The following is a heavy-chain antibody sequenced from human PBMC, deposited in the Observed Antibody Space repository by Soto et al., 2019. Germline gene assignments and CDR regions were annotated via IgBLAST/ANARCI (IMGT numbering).Heavy chain of an antibody. D-gene: IGHD3-10*01. CDR2: IKSKTDGGTT. CDR1: GFTFSNAW. Sequence: GGSLRLSCAASGFTFSNAWMNWVRQAPGKGLEWVGRIKSKTDGGTTDYAAPVKGRFTISRDDSKNTLYLQMNSLKTEDTAVYYCTTGGITMVRGVINPYYYYGMDVWGQGTTVTVSS. CDR3: TTGGITMVRGVINPYYYYGMDV. J-gene: IGHJ6*02. V-gene: IGHV3-15*07.